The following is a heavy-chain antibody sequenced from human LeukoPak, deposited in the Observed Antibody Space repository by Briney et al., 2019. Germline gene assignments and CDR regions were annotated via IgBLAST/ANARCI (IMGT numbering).Heavy chain of an antibody. Sequence: SVKVSCKASGGTFSSYAISWVRQAPGQGLEWMGGIIPIFGTANYAQKFLGRVTITTDESTSTAYMELSSLRSEDTAVYYCARSESSSLRDYYYMDVWGKGTTVTVSS. CDR2: IIPIFGTA. CDR3: ARSESSSLRDYYYMDV. CDR1: GGTFSSYA. V-gene: IGHV1-69*05. J-gene: IGHJ6*03.